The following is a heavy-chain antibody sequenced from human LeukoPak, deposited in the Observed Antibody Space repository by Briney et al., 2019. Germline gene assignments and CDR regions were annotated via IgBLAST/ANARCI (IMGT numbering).Heavy chain of an antibody. J-gene: IGHJ4*02. CDR3: ARRGYSYGLDY. CDR2: IYYSGST. V-gene: IGHV4-59*01. D-gene: IGHD5-18*01. Sequence: SETLSLTCTVSGGSLSSYYWSWIRQPPGNGLEWIGYIYYSGSTNYNPSLKSRVTISVDTSKNQFSLKLSSVTAADTAVYYCARRGYSYGLDYWGQGTLVTVSS. CDR1: GGSLSSYY.